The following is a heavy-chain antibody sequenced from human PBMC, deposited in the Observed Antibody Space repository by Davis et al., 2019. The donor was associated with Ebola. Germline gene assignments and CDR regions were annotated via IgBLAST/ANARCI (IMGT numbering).Heavy chain of an antibody. J-gene: IGHJ4*02. CDR3: TSTTVSKGDY. CDR2: IRSKANSYAT. Sequence: GESLKISCAASGFTVSSNYMSWVRQAPGKGLEWVGRIRSKANSYATAYAASVKGRFTISRDDSKNTAYLQMNSLKTEDTAVYYCTSTTVSKGDYWGQGTLVTVSS. D-gene: IGHD4-17*01. CDR1: GFTVSSNY. V-gene: IGHV3-73*01.